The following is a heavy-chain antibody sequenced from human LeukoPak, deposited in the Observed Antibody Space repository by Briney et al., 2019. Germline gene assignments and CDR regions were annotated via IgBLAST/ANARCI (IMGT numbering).Heavy chain of an antibody. Sequence: GSLRLSCAASGFTFSSYAMHWVRQAPGKGLEWVAVTSYDGSYKYYADSVKGRFTISRDNSKNTLYLQMNSLRAEDTAVYYCAKGTAAGPDAFDIWGQGTMVTVSS. CDR3: AKGTAAGPDAFDI. CDR1: GFTFSSYA. CDR2: TSYDGSYK. D-gene: IGHD6-13*01. J-gene: IGHJ3*02. V-gene: IGHV3-30-3*01.